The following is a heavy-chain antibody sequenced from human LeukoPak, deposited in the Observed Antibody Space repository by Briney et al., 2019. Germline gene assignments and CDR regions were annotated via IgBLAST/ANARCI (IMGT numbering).Heavy chain of an antibody. CDR2: IYYSGST. V-gene: IGHV4-39*01. CDR3: ARHFRGYYYDAFDI. Sequence: SETLSLTCTVSGGSISRGTYYWGWIRQPPGKGLEWLGSIYYSGSTHHNPSLKSRGTISVDTSKNEFSLKLTSVTAPDTAVYYCARHFRGYYYDAFDIWGRGTMVTVSS. CDR1: GGSISRGTYY. J-gene: IGHJ3*02. D-gene: IGHD3-10*01.